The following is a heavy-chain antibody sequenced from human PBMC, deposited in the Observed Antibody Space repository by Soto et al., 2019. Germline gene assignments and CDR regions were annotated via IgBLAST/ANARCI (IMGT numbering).Heavy chain of an antibody. CDR2: IYHTGTT. CDR3: ARVMAAMQNWLDP. CDR1: GGSISSIDYF. D-gene: IGHD2-2*01. J-gene: IGHJ5*02. V-gene: IGHV4-30-4*01. Sequence: SETLSLTCSVSGGSISSIDYFWSWIRQPPGKGLEWIGFIYHTGTTYYNPSLRSRVTISIDTSKSQFSMKLNSVTAADTAVYYCARVMAAMQNWLDPWGQGTLVT.